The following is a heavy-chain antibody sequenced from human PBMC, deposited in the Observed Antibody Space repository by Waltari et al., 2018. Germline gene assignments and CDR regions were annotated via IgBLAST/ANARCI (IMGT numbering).Heavy chain of an antibody. CDR2: IIPIFGTA. CDR3: AGQIAVAGRGYYYYYYMDV. Sequence: QVQLPESGPGLVKPSETLSLTCAVSGYSISSGYYWAWIRQPPGKGLAWMGGIIPIFGTANYAQKFQGRVTITTDEPTSTAYMERGSLGSEDTAVYYCAGQIAVAGRGYYYYYYMDVWGKGTTVTVSS. CDR1: GYSISSGY. D-gene: IGHD6-19*01. V-gene: IGHV1-69*01. J-gene: IGHJ6*03.